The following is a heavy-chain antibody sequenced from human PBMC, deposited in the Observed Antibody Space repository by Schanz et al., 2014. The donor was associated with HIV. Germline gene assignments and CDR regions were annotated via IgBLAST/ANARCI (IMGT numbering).Heavy chain of an antibody. J-gene: IGHJ4*02. CDR1: GFTFSDYY. Sequence: VQLVESGGGLVKPGGSLRLSCAASGFTFSDYYISWIRQAPGKGLEWVSYISGSGDNIYYADSVKGRFTISRDNSKNTLYLQMNSLGVEDTAVYFCARDGARTSHWGFWGQGTLVTVSS. D-gene: IGHD2-2*01. CDR3: ARDGARTSHWGF. V-gene: IGHV3-11*04. CDR2: ISGSGDNI.